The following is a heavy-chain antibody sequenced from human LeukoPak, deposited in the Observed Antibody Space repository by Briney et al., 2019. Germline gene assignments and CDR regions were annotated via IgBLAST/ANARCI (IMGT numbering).Heavy chain of an antibody. CDR3: ARSDYHNSGSHTVFDAFDI. V-gene: IGHV4-34*01. Sequence: SETLSLTCAVYGGSFSGYYWSWIRQPPGKGLEWIGEINHSGSTYYNPSLKSRVTISVDTSKNQFSLKLNSVTAADTAMYYCARSDYHNSGSHTVFDAFDIWGQGTRVTVSS. CDR1: GGSFSGYY. J-gene: IGHJ3*02. CDR2: INHSGST. D-gene: IGHD3-10*01.